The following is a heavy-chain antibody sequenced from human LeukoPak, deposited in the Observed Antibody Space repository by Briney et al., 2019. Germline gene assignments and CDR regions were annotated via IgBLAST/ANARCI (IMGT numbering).Heavy chain of an antibody. CDR2: ISSSSSSYI. CDR1: GFTFSSYS. D-gene: IGHD2-2*02. V-gene: IGHV3-21*01. J-gene: IGHJ5*02. Sequence: GGSLRLSCAASGFTFSSYSVNWVRQAPGKGLEWVSSISSSSSSYIYYADSVKGRFTISRDNAKNSLYLQMNSLRAEDTAVYYCAREAQPPDIVVVPAAIPNWFDPWGQGTLVTVSS. CDR3: AREAQPPDIVVVPAAIPNWFDP.